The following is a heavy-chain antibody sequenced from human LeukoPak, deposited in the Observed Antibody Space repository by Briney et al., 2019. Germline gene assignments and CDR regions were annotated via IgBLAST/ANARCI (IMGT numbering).Heavy chain of an antibody. CDR2: ISYDGSNK. V-gene: IGHV3-30-3*01. D-gene: IGHD6-6*01. CDR3: ARVGSSSLDY. Sequence: GRSLRLSCAASGFTFSSYAMHWVRQAPGKGLERVAVISYDGSNKYYADSVKGRFTISRDNSKNTLYLQMNSLRAEDTAVYYCARVGSSSLDYWGQGTLVTVSS. J-gene: IGHJ4*02. CDR1: GFTFSSYA.